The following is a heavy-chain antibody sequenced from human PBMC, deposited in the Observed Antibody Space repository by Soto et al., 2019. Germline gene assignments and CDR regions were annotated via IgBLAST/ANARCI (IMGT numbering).Heavy chain of an antibody. Sequence: PGGSLRLSCAASGFTFIVSAIHWVRQASGKGLEWVGRIRSKANSYATAYAASVKGRFTISRDDSKNTAYLQMNSLKTEDTAVYYCTTSIVGAIVSAFDIWGQGTMV. CDR3: TTSIVGAIVSAFDI. D-gene: IGHD1-26*01. J-gene: IGHJ3*02. CDR1: GFTFIVSA. CDR2: IRSKANSYAT. V-gene: IGHV3-73*01.